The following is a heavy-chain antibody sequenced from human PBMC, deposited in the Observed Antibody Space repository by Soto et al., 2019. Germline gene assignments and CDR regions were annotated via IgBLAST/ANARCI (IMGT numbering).Heavy chain of an antibody. Sequence: SVKVSCKASGFTFTSSAMQWVRQARGQRLEWIGWIVVGSGNTNYAQKFQERVTIARDMSTSTAYMELSSLRSEDTAVYYCAAESRHSSGWYLAYYYYYGMDVWGQGTTVTVSS. D-gene: IGHD6-19*01. CDR2: IVVGSGNT. CDR3: AAESRHSSGWYLAYYYYYGMDV. J-gene: IGHJ6*02. CDR1: GFTFTSSA. V-gene: IGHV1-58*02.